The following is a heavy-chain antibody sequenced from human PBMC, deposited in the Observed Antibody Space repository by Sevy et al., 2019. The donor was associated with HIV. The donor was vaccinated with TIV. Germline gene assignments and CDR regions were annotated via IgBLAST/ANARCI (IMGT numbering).Heavy chain of an antibody. CDR1: GFTVSSNY. CDR3: ARGGIAVAAYFDY. CDR2: IYSGGST. J-gene: IGHJ4*02. Sequence: GGSLRLSCAASGFTVSSNYMSWVRQAPGKGLEWVSVIYSGGSTYCADSVKGRFTISRDNSKNTLYLQMNSLRAEDTAVYYCARGGIAVAAYFDYWGQGTLVTVSS. V-gene: IGHV3-53*01. D-gene: IGHD6-19*01.